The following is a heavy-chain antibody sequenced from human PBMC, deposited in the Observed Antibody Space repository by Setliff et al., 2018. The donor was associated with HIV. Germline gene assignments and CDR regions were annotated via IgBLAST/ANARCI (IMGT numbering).Heavy chain of an antibody. Sequence: PSETLSLTCTVSGGSISSGSYYWNWIRQPAGKGLAWIGRIYTSGSTNYNPSLTSRVTISVDTSKNQFSLKLSSVTAADTAVYYCAREDYYYYGMDVWGQGTTVTVSS. CDR1: GGSISSGSYY. CDR2: IYTSGST. CDR3: AREDYYYYGMDV. V-gene: IGHV4-61*02. J-gene: IGHJ6*02.